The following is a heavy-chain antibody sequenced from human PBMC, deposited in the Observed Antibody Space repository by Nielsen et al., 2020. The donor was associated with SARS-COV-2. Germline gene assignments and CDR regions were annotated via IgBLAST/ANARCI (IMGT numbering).Heavy chain of an antibody. CDR1: GLTFSSYG. CDR2: IWYDGSNK. D-gene: IGHD6-19*01. Sequence: GESLKISCAASGLTFSSYGMHWVRQAPGKGLEWVAVIWYDGSNKYYADSVKGRFTISRDNSKNTPYLQMNSLRAEDTAVYYCATDSSGWYVFDYWGQGTLVTVSS. CDR3: ATDSSGWYVFDY. V-gene: IGHV3-33*01. J-gene: IGHJ4*02.